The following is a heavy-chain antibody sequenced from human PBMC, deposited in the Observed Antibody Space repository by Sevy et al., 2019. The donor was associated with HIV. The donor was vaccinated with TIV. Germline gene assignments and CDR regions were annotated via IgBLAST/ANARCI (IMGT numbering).Heavy chain of an antibody. V-gene: IGHV3-7*01. Sequence: GESLKISCAASGFTFSSYWMSWVRQAPGKGLEWVATINQDGSETFYVDSVKGRFTISRHNPRKSLYLQMNSLSAEDTAVYYCARLFYGSADYWCQGTLVTVSS. CDR3: ARLFYGSADY. CDR1: GFTFSSYW. J-gene: IGHJ4*02. D-gene: IGHD3-10*01. CDR2: INQDGSET.